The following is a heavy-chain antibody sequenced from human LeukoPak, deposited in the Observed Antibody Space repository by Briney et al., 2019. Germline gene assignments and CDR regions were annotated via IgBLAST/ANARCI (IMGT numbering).Heavy chain of an antibody. CDR2: IYSGGST. CDR1: GFTVSSNY. J-gene: IGHJ5*02. V-gene: IGHV3-53*01. D-gene: IGHD1-26*01. CDR3: ARELAGATANWFDP. Sequence: PGGSLRLSCAASGFTVSSNYMSWVRQAPGKGLEWASVIYSGGSTYYADSVKGRFTISRDNSKNTLYLQMNSLRAEDTAVYYCARELAGATANWFDPWGQGTLVTVSS.